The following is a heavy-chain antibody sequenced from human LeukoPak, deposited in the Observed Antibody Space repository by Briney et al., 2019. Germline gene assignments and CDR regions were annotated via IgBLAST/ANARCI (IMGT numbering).Heavy chain of an antibody. CDR2: ISGSGDNT. CDR3: AKGRNEDGDAALNY. CDR1: GFTFSSYE. J-gene: IGHJ4*02. V-gene: IGHV3-23*01. D-gene: IGHD4-17*01. Sequence: GGSLRLSCAGSGFTFSSYEMNWVRQAPGKGLEWVSSISGSGDNTFYADSVKGRFTISRDNSKNTLYLQMNTLRAEDTAAYHCAKGRNEDGDAALNYWGQGTLVTVSS.